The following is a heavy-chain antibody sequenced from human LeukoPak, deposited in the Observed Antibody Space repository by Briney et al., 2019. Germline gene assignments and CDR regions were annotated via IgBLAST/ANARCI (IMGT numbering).Heavy chain of an antibody. J-gene: IGHJ4*02. D-gene: IGHD4-17*01. CDR2: IWYDGSNK. CDR3: ARDPSLDSDYGVYSAN. CDR1: GFTFSSYG. V-gene: IGHV3-33*01. Sequence: GGSLRLSCAASGFTFSSYGMHWVRQAPGKGLEWVAVIWYDGSNKYYADSVKGRFTISRDSSKNTLYLQMNSLRAEDTAVYYCARDPSLDSDYGVYSANWGQGTLVTVSS.